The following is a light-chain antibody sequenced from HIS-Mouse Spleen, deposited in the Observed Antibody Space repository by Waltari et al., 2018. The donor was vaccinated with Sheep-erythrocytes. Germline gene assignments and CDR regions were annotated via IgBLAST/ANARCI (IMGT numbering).Light chain of an antibody. V-gene: IGKV1-33*01. CDR1: QDISNY. Sequence: DIQMTQSPSSLSASVGDRVTITCQASQDISNYLNWYQQKPGKAPKLLIYDASNLETGVPSRFSGSGSGTDFTCTISSLKPEDIATYYCQQYDNLLTFGGGTKVEIK. J-gene: IGKJ4*01. CDR2: DAS. CDR3: QQYDNLLT.